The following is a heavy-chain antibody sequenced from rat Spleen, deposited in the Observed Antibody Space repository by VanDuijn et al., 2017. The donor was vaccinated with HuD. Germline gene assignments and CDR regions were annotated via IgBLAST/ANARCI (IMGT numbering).Heavy chain of an antibody. D-gene: IGHD3-1*01. Sequence: EVQLVKSGGGLVQPGRSLKLSCAASGFTFSSFPMAWVRQAPKKGLEWVASISYEGSATYYGDSVKGRFTISRDNAKSTLYLQMNSLRSEDTATYYCARHSAAPVYVMDAWGQGASVTVSS. CDR1: GFTFSSFP. CDR2: ISYEGSAT. V-gene: IGHV5-22*01. CDR3: ARHSAAPVYVMDA. J-gene: IGHJ4*01.